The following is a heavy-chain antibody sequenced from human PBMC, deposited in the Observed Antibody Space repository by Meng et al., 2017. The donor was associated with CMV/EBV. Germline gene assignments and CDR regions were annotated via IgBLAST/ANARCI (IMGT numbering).Heavy chain of an antibody. CDR2: IYWDDDK. CDR1: GFSLSTWGVG. D-gene: IGHD5-18*01. CDR3: AHRGSYGYHGY. V-gene: IGHV2-5*02. Sequence: IMKDSRPRLVKPKTPLTLTSTFFGFSLSTWGVGLGWIRQPPGKALEWLALIYWDDDKRYSPSLKSRLTITKDTPKNQVVLTMTNMDPVDTATYYCAHRGSYGYHGYWGQGTLVTVSS. J-gene: IGHJ4*02.